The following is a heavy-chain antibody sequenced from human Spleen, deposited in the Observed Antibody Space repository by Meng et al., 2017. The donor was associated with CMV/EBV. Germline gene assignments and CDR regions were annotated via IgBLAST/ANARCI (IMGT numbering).Heavy chain of an antibody. V-gene: IGHV1-18*01. CDR3: TRDLGQQLEPYFDF. D-gene: IGHD6-13*01. J-gene: IGHJ4*02. CDR1: GYTFTSHG. CDR2: ISGYNGDT. Sequence: ASGYTFTSHGIGWVRQAPGQGLEWMGWISGYNGDTNYAQKFQGRVTMTTDTSTSTAYMEMRSLRSADTAVYYCTRDLGQQLEPYFDFWGQGTMVTVSS.